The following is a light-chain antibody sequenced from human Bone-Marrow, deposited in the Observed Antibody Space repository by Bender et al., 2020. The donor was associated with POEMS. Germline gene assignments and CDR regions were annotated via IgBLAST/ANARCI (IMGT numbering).Light chain of an antibody. Sequence: QSVLTQPPSASGTPGQRVTISCSGSSSKFGSYPVNWYQQLPVAAPKLVIFNNSQRPSGVPDRFSGSNSGTSASLAISGLLSDDEADFYCATWDDSLNGWVFGGGTKLTVL. J-gene: IGLJ3*02. CDR3: ATWDDSLNGWV. CDR2: NNS. V-gene: IGLV1-44*01. CDR1: SSKFGSYP.